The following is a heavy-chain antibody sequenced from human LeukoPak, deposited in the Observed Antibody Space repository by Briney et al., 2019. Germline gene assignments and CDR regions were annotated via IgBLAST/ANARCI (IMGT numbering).Heavy chain of an antibody. CDR1: GGSISSGGYY. V-gene: IGHV4-31*03. CDR2: IYYSGST. J-gene: IGHJ6*02. Sequence: SQTLSLTCTVSGGSISSGGYYWSWIRQHPGKGLEWIGYIYYSGSTYYNPSLKSRVTISVDTSKNQFSLKLSSVTAADTAVYYCARTYDFWSGYSNYGMDVWGQGTTVTVSS. D-gene: IGHD3-3*01. CDR3: ARTYDFWSGYSNYGMDV.